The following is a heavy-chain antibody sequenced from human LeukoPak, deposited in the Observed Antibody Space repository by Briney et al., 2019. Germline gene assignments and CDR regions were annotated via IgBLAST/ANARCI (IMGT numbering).Heavy chain of an antibody. Sequence: APVKVSCKASGYTFTGYYMHWVRQAPGQGLEWMGRINPNSGGTNYAQKFQGRVTMTRDTSISTAYMELSRLRSDDTAVYYCARSRFGVVVPAAIEYWGQGTLVTVSS. V-gene: IGHV1-2*06. CDR1: GYTFTGYY. J-gene: IGHJ4*02. CDR3: ARSRFGVVVPAAIEY. D-gene: IGHD2-2*02. CDR2: INPNSGGT.